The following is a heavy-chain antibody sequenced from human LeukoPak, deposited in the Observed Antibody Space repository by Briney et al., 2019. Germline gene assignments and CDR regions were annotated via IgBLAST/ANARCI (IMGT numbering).Heavy chain of an antibody. CDR3: ARDAAPYGPIDY. J-gene: IGHJ4*02. D-gene: IGHD4-17*01. V-gene: IGHV3-30*03. CDR2: ISYDGSSK. Sequence: PGRSLRLSCAASGFTFSNYGMHWVRQAPGKGLEWVAAISYDGSSKYCADSVEGRFTISRDNSKKMLYLQMNSLRPEDTALYYCARDAAPYGPIDYWGQGTLVTVSS. CDR1: GFTFSNYG.